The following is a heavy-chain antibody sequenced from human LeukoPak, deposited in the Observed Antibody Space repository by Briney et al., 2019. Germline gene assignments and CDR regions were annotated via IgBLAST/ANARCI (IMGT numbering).Heavy chain of an antibody. D-gene: IGHD3-10*01. CDR1: GGSISSGGYS. V-gene: IGHV4-30-2*01. CDR3: ARADPMVRGVIITGEAY. CDR2: IYHSGST. J-gene: IGHJ4*02. Sequence: SQTLSLTCAVSGGSISSGGYSWSWLPPPPGKVLVWIGYIYHSGSTYYNSSLKSRVTISVDRSKNQFSLKLSSVTAADTAVYYCARADPMVRGVIITGEAYWGQGTLVTVSS.